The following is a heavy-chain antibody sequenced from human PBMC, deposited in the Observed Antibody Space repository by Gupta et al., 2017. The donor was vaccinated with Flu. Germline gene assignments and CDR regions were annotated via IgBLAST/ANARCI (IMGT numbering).Heavy chain of an antibody. Sequence: YFWSWIRQHPGEGLEWIGYVHSSGTTYYNPSLRSRLMMSIDTSKNEFSLELTSVTAADTAMYYCARRGTYFFDFWGQGALVTVSS. V-gene: IGHV4-31*02. CDR3: ARRGTYFFDF. CDR1: YF. J-gene: IGHJ4*02. CDR2: VHSSGTT. D-gene: IGHD1-7*01.